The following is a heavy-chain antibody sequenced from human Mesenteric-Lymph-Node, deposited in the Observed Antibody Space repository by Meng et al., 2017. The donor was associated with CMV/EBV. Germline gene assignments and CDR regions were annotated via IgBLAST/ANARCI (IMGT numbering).Heavy chain of an antibody. J-gene: IGHJ6*02. CDR3: ARLNRYQLLGMDV. CDR2: IGTAGDT. V-gene: IGHV3-13*01. CDR1: GFTFSSYD. Sequence: GESLKISCAASGFTFSSYDMHWVCQATGKGLEWVSAIGTAGDTYYPGSVKGRFTISRENAKNSLYLQMNSLRAGDTAVYYCARLNRYQLLGMDVWGQGTTVTVSS. D-gene: IGHD2-2*01.